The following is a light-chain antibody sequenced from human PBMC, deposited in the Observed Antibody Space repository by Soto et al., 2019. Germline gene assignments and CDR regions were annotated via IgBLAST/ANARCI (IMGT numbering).Light chain of an antibody. Sequence: DSQYTQTRCVLSAYVGDTVTITCRASQALSNYLAWYQQKPGKAPDLLIYSASTLQSGVPSRFSCSGSGTDLTLTITSLQPQDFATYYCPQIYSTPAFGQGTKVDIK. V-gene: IGKV1-39*01. CDR2: SAS. CDR3: PQIYSTPA. CDR1: QALSNY. J-gene: IGKJ1*01.